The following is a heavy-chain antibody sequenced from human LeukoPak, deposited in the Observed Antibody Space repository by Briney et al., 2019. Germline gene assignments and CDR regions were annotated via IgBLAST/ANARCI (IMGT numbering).Heavy chain of an antibody. CDR2: INDDSSDI. Sequence: GGSLRLSCAASGFTFCLYVMNWVRQAPGKGLECVSYINDDSSDIHYAGSVRGRFTISRDDARKTLYLQLSSLRVEDTAVYYCARDTFQPGLIDSWGQGTLVTVSS. J-gene: IGHJ4*02. D-gene: IGHD2-2*01. V-gene: IGHV3-21*05. CDR1: GFTFCLYV. CDR3: ARDTFQPGLIDS.